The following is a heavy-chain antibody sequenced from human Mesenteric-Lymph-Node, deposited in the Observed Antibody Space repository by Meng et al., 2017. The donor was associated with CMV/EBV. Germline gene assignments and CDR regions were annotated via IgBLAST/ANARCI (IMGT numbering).Heavy chain of an antibody. Sequence: GGSLRLSCAASGFTFSSYDMHWVRQATGKGLEWVSAIGTAGDTYYPGSVKGRFTISRENAKNTLFLQMNSLRAEDTAVYFCARAVIAIPRWLEPDWFDPWGQGTLVTVSS. D-gene: IGHD2-21*01. J-gene: IGHJ5*02. CDR2: IGTAGDT. CDR1: GFTFSSYD. CDR3: ARAVIAIPRWLEPDWFDP. V-gene: IGHV3-13*01.